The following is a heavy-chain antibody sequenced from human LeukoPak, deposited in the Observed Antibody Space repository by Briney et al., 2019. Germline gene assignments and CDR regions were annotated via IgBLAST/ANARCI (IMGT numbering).Heavy chain of an antibody. D-gene: IGHD5-18*01. V-gene: IGHV4-61*02. CDR3: ARAPGVTGYFDY. CDR2: IYTSGST. CDR1: GGSISSGSYY. J-gene: IGHJ4*02. Sequence: SETLSLTCTVSGGSISSGSYYWSWIRQPAGKGLEWIGRIYTSGSTNYNPSLKSRVTISVDTSKNQFSLKLSSVTAADTAVYYCARAPGVTGYFDYWGQGTLVTVSS.